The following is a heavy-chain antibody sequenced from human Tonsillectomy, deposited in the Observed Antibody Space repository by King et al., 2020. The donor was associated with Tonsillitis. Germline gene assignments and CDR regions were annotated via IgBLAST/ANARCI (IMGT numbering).Heavy chain of an antibody. CDR2: ISTYTGNT. CDR1: GYTFTSDG. Sequence: VQLVESGAEVKKPGASVKVSCKASGYTFTSDGISWVRRAPGQGLEWRGWISTYTGNTNYAQRLQGRVTMTTDTSTSTAYMELRSLRSDNTAVYYCARDLDIVVVPAASYWGQGTLVTVSS. V-gene: IGHV1-18*04. CDR3: ARDLDIVVVPAASY. D-gene: IGHD2-2*03. J-gene: IGHJ4*02.